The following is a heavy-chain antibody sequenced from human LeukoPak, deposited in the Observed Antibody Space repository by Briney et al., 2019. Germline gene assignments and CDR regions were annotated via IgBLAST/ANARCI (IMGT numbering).Heavy chain of an antibody. V-gene: IGHV4-39*07. D-gene: IGHD5-18*01. Sequence: SETLSLTCTVSGGSISSGSYFWGWICQPPGKGLEWIGNIYDSGSTYYSPSLKSRVTISLDTSKNQFSLKLNSVTAADTAVYYCARDRGYTYGSFRYYYYGMDVWGRGTTVTVSS. CDR2: IYDSGST. CDR1: GGSISSGSYF. J-gene: IGHJ6*02. CDR3: ARDRGYTYGSFRYYYYGMDV.